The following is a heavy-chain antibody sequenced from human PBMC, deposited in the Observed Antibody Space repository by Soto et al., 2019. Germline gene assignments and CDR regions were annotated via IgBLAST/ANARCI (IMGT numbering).Heavy chain of an antibody. Sequence: QVQLQQWGAGLLKPSETLSLTCAVYGGSFSGYYWSWIRQPPGKGLEWIEEINHSGSTNYNPSLKSRVTISVDTSKNQFSLKLSSVTAADTAVYYCAINVGYCSGGSCYIQPFDYWGQGTLVTVSS. CDR3: AINVGYCSGGSCYIQPFDY. CDR1: GGSFSGYY. V-gene: IGHV4-34*01. J-gene: IGHJ4*02. CDR2: INHSGST. D-gene: IGHD2-15*01.